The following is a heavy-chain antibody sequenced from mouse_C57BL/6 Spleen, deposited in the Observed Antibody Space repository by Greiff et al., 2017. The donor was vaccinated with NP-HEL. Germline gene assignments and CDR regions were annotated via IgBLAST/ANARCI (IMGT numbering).Heavy chain of an antibody. Sequence: EVQLVESGPGLVKPSQSLSLTCSVTGYSITSGYYWNWIRQFPGNKLEWMGYISYDGSNNYNPSLKNRISITRDTSKNQFFLKLNSVTTEDTATYYCARQGSSLYWYFDVWGTGTTVTVSS. J-gene: IGHJ1*03. CDR1: GYSITSGYY. CDR3: ARQGSSLYWYFDV. D-gene: IGHD1-1*01. V-gene: IGHV3-6*01. CDR2: ISYDGSN.